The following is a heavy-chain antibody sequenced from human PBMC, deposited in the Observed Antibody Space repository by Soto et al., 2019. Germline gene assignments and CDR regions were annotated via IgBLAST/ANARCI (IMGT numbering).Heavy chain of an antibody. CDR3: AKAHIVVVPTGMGGLGGLYDP. D-gene: IGHD2-2*01. J-gene: IGHJ5*02. V-gene: IGHV3-23*01. CDR2: IDGLATSR. CDR1: GFTFSSYA. Sequence: EVQLLESGGDLVQPGGSLTLSCAASGFTFSSYAMSWVRQTPGKGLEWIAAIDGLATSRFYSDSVKGRFTISRDSSKNTVYLQMNSLRAEDTAVYYCAKAHIVVVPTGMGGLGGLYDPWGQGTLVTVSS.